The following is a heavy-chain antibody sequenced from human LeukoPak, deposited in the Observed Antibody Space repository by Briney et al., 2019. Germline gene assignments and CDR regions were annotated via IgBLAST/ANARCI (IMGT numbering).Heavy chain of an antibody. V-gene: IGHV3-21*01. CDR2: ISSSSSYI. J-gene: IGHJ4*02. D-gene: IGHD6-13*01. Sequence: GGSLRLSCAASGFNFSSYSMNWVRQAPGKGLEWVSSISSSSSYIYYADSVKGRFTISRDNAKNSLYLQMNSLRAEDTAVYYCARDRLAAADNYFDYWGQGTLVTVSS. CDR3: ARDRLAAADNYFDY. CDR1: GFNFSSYS.